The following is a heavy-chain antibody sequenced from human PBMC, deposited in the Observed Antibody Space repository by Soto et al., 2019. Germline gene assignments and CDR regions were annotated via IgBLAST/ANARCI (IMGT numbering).Heavy chain of an antibody. J-gene: IGHJ4*02. D-gene: IGHD6-19*01. CDR3: AKDVAVCLDY. CDR2: ISGSGGST. Sequence: VGSLRLSCAASGFTLSSYAMSWVRQAPGKGLEWVSAISGSGGSTYYADSVKGRFTISRDNSKNTLYLQMNSLRAEETAVYYCAKDVAVCLDYWGQGTLVTVSS. CDR1: GFTLSSYA. V-gene: IGHV3-23*01.